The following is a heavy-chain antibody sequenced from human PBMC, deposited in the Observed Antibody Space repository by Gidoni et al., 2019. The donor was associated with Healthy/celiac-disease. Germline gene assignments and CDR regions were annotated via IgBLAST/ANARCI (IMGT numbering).Heavy chain of an antibody. CDR2: SSGSGGST. V-gene: IGHV3-23*01. D-gene: IGHD2-2*01. CDR1: VFPFSSSA. CDR3: NGYCSSTSCYLDGYYYYMDV. J-gene: IGHJ6*03. Sequence: EVQLLESGGGLVQPGGSLRLSCAASVFPFSSSAMSWVRQAPGKGLEWVSASSGSGGSTYYADSVKGRFTISRDNYKNTLYLQMNSLRAEDTAVYYCNGYCSSTSCYLDGYYYYMDVWGKGTTVTVSS.